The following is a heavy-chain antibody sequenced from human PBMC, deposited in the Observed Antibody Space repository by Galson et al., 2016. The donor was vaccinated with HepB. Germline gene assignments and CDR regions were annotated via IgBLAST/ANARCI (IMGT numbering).Heavy chain of an antibody. CDR1: RFTFRNFG. CDR3: ARATGEQTSGFDV. J-gene: IGHJ3*01. Sequence: SLRLSCAASRFTFRNFGMHWVRQAPGKGLEWVAVIWYDGSNTYYADSVKGRFTISRDNSKNTLNLQMNSLRAEDTGLYYCARATGEQTSGFDVWGQGTVVTVSS. CDR2: IWYDGSNT. D-gene: IGHD7-27*01. V-gene: IGHV3-33*01.